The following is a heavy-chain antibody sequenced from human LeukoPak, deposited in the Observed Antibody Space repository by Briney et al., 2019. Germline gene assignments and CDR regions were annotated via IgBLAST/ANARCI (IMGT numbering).Heavy chain of an antibody. Sequence: SQTLSLTCNVSGGSISSGGYYWSWIRQHPGKGLEWIGYIYYSGSTYYNPSLKSRVTISVDTSKNQFSLKLSSVTAADTAVYYCAREVADYDSSGYYSSGDWFDPWGQGTLVTASS. J-gene: IGHJ5*02. D-gene: IGHD3-22*01. CDR2: IYYSGST. V-gene: IGHV4-31*03. CDR1: GGSISSGGYY. CDR3: AREVADYDSSGYYSSGDWFDP.